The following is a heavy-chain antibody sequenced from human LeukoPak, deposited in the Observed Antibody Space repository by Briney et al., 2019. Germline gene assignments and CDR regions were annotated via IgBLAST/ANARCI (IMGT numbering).Heavy chain of an antibody. D-gene: IGHD3-22*01. Sequence: GGSLRLSCATSGFTFSNAWMSWVRQAPGKGLEWVGRIKSKTDGGTTDYAAPVKGRFTISRDDSKNTLYLQMNSLKTEDTAVYYCTAAMIVVVISPWGQGTLVTVSS. CDR1: GFTFSNAW. CDR2: IKSKTDGGTT. V-gene: IGHV3-15*01. J-gene: IGHJ5*02. CDR3: TAAMIVVVISP.